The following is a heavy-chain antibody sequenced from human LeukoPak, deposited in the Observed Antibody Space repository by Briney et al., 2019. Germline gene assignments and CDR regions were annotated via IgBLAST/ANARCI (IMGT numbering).Heavy chain of an antibody. D-gene: IGHD6-6*01. Sequence: GGSLRLSCAASGFTFSSYAMHWVRQAPGKGLEWVAVISYDGSNKYYADSVKGRFTISRDNSKNTLYLQMNSLRAEDTAVYYCARPSSSEWYYYYYMDVWGKGTTVTVSS. CDR2: ISYDGSNK. J-gene: IGHJ6*03. CDR3: ARPSSSEWYYYYYMDV. CDR1: GFTFSSYA. V-gene: IGHV3-30-3*01.